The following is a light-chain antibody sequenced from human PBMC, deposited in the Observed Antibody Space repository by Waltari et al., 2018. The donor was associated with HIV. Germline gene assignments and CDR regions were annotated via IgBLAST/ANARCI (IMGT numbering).Light chain of an antibody. CDR2: ADS. J-gene: IGLJ3*02. CDR3: QWWDSRSDHPV. CDR1: NIGSNT. V-gene: IGLV3-21*02. Sequence: SYVLTQPPSVSVAPGQTARITCGGNNIGSNTVHWYQQSPGQAPVLVVHADSDRHSGVLERFSGSNSGNTATLTISRVVAGDDADYYCQWWDSRSDHPVLGGGTRLTVL.